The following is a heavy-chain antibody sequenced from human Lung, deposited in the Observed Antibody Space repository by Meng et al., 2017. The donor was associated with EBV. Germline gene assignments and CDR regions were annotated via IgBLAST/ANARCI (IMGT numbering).Heavy chain of an antibody. J-gene: IGHJ4*02. Sequence: HVQLVVSGXGVVVRGCSXRLPCAASGLTFSSYVMHWVRQAPGKGLEWMAVISYDGSNKYYADSVKGRFTISRDNSKNTLYLQMNSLRAEDTAVYYCAKDRLRTTSPTDYWGQGTLVTVSS. CDR3: AKDRLRTTSPTDY. CDR2: ISYDGSNK. D-gene: IGHD4-17*01. CDR1: GLTFSSYV. V-gene: IGHV3-30*18.